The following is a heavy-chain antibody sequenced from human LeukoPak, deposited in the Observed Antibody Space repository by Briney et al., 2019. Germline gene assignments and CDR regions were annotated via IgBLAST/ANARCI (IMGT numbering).Heavy chain of an antibody. CDR1: GGTFSSYA. CDR2: IIPIFGTA. CDR3: ARDARDGYNSLGSYYFDY. V-gene: IGHV1-69*13. Sequence: ASVNVSCTASGGTFSSYAISWVRQAPGQGLEWMGGIIPIFGTANYAQKFQGRVTITADESTSTAYMELSSLRSEDTAVYYCARDARDGYNSLGSYYFDYWGQGTLVTVSS. D-gene: IGHD5-24*01. J-gene: IGHJ4*02.